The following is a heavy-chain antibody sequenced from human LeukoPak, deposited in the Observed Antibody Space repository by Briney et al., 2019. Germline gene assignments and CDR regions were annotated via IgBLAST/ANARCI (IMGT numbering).Heavy chain of an antibody. CDR1: GGSITTSGQT. Sequence: PSETLSLTCAVSGGSITTSGQTWAWIRQPPGKGLEWIATVHYTGSSFYNPSLKSRITISVDTSKNQFSLKLSSVTAADTAVYYCARVWRSAGYFDLWGRGTLVTVSS. J-gene: IGHJ2*01. V-gene: IGHV4-39*07. D-gene: IGHD2-15*01. CDR2: VHYTGSS. CDR3: ARVWRSAGYFDL.